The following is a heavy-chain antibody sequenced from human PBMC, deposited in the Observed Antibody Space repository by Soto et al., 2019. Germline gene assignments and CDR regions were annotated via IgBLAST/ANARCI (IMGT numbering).Heavy chain of an antibody. CDR3: AKDVAYCSGGSCYSALDY. J-gene: IGHJ4*02. V-gene: IGHV3-30*18. D-gene: IGHD2-15*01. CDR2: ISYDGSNK. CDR1: GFTFSSYG. Sequence: QVQLVESGGGVVQPGRSLRLSCAAYGFTFSSYGMHWVRQAPGKGLEWVAVISYDGSNKYYADSVKGRFTISRDNSKNTLYLQMNSLRAEDTAVYYCAKDVAYCSGGSCYSALDYWGQGTLVTVSS.